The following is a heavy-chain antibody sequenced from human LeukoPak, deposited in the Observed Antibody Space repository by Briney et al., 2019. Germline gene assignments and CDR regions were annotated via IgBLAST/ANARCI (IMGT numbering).Heavy chain of an antibody. Sequence: SETLSLTCAVYGGSFSGYYWSWIRQPPGKGLEWIGEINHSGSTNYNPSLKSRVTISVDTSKNQFSLKLSSVTAADTAVYYCARVPSRTKNPYYYYYYMDVWGKGTTVTVSS. V-gene: IGHV4-34*01. D-gene: IGHD1-14*01. CDR1: GGSFSGYY. CDR3: ARVPSRTKNPYYYYYYMDV. J-gene: IGHJ6*03. CDR2: INHSGST.